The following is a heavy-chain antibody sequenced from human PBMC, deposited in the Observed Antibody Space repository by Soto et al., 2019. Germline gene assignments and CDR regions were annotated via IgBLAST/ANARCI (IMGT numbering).Heavy chain of an antibody. CDR2: INSDGSST. CDR3: ARDRVRMVRGVIIRTYYYYYGMDV. J-gene: IGHJ6*02. V-gene: IGHV3-74*01. Sequence: GGSLRLSCAASGFTFSSYWMRWVRQAPGKGLVWVSRINSDGSSTSYADSVKGRFTISRDNAKNTLYLQMNSLRAEDTAVYYCARDRVRMVRGVIIRTYYYYYGMDVWGQGTTVTVSS. CDR1: GFTFSSYW. D-gene: IGHD3-10*01.